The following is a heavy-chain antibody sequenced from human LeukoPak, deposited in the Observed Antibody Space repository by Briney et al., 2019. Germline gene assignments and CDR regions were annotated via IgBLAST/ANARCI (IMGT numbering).Heavy chain of an antibody. Sequence: ASVKVSCKASGYTFTGYYMHWVRQAPGQGLEWMGWINPNNGGTNYAQKFQGRVTMTRDTSISTAYMELSRLRSEDTAVYYCAKTPPGGDVDHWGEGTLVTVSS. CDR3: AKTPPGGDVDH. CDR2: INPNNGGT. D-gene: IGHD3-16*01. CDR1: GYTFTGYY. V-gene: IGHV1-2*02. J-gene: IGHJ4*02.